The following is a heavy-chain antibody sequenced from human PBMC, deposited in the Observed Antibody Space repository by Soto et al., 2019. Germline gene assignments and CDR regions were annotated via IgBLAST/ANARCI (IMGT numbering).Heavy chain of an antibody. D-gene: IGHD4-4*01. CDR2: ISYDGSNK. Sequence: QVQLVESGGGVVQPGRSLRLSCAASGFTFSSYAMHWVRQAPGKGLEWVAVISYDGSNKYYADSVKGRFTISRDNSKNTLYLQMNSLRAEDTALYYCARDKATTPSQDGMDVWGQGTTVTVSS. J-gene: IGHJ6*02. CDR1: GFTFSSYA. V-gene: IGHV3-30-3*01. CDR3: ARDKATTPSQDGMDV.